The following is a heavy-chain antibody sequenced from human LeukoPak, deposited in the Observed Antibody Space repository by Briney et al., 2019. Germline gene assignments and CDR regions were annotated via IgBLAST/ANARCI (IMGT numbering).Heavy chain of an antibody. J-gene: IGHJ4*02. CDR2: IYHSGST. CDR1: GGSISSGGYS. CDR3: ARDRLKGQFDY. D-gene: IGHD6-19*01. Sequence: TLSLTCAVSGGSISSGGYSWSWIRQPPGKGLEWIGYIYHSGSTYYNPSPKSRVTISVDRSKNQFSLKLSSVTAADTAVYYRARDRLKGQFDYWGQGTLVTVSS. V-gene: IGHV4-30-2*01.